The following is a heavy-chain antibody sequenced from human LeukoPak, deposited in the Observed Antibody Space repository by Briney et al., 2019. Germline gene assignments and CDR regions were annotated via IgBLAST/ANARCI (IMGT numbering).Heavy chain of an antibody. Sequence: GGSLRLSCAASGFIFSNFPMHWVRQAPGKGLEWVAFIRYDGSNKYYADSVKGRFTISRDNSKNTLYLQMNSLRAEDTAVYYCAKDLNIVATIPPITGFDYWGQGTLVTVSS. D-gene: IGHD5-12*01. V-gene: IGHV3-30*02. CDR2: IRYDGSNK. J-gene: IGHJ4*02. CDR3: AKDLNIVATIPPITGFDY. CDR1: GFIFSNFP.